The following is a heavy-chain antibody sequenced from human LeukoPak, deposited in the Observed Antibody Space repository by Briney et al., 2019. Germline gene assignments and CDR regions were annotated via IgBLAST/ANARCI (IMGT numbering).Heavy chain of an antibody. Sequence: ASVKVSCKASGYTFTGYYMHWVRQAPGQGLEWMGWINPNSGGTNYAQKFQGRVTMTRDTSISTAYMELSRLRSDDTAVYYCARESYCDFWSGYSGDDAFDIWGQGTMVTVSS. CDR1: GYTFTGYY. J-gene: IGHJ3*02. CDR2: INPNSGGT. V-gene: IGHV1-2*02. CDR3: ARESYCDFWSGYSGDDAFDI. D-gene: IGHD3-3*01.